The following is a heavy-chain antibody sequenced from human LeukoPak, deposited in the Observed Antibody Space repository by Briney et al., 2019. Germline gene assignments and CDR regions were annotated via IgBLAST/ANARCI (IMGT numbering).Heavy chain of an antibody. V-gene: IGHV1-8*01. CDR1: GYTFTSYD. CDR3: AREEWKAVAGRGDY. CDR2: MNPNSGNT. J-gene: IGHJ4*02. D-gene: IGHD6-19*01. Sequence: ASVEVSCKASGYTFTSYDINWVRQATGQGLEWMGWMNPNSGNTGYAQKFQGRVTMTRNTSISTAYMELSSLRSEDTAVYYCAREEWKAVAGRGDYWGQGTLVTVSS.